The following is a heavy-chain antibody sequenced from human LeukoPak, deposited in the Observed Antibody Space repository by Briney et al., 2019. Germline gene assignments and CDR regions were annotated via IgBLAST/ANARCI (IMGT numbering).Heavy chain of an antibody. CDR1: GGSISSYY. D-gene: IGHD1-26*01. Sequence: SETLSLTCTVSGGSISSYYWSWIRQPPGKGLEWIGYIYYSGSTNYNPSLKSRVTISVDTSKSQFSLKLSSVTAADTAVYYCARDLSGSSGAFDIWGQGTMVTVSS. V-gene: IGHV4-59*01. CDR2: IYYSGST. CDR3: ARDLSGSSGAFDI. J-gene: IGHJ3*02.